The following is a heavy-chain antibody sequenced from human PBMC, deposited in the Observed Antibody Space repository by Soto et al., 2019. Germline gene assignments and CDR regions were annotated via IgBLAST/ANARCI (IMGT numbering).Heavy chain of an antibody. D-gene: IGHD5-12*01. CDR1: GGTFNNYA. CDR3: AREVTVASYSFDF. J-gene: IGHJ4*02. V-gene: IGHV1-69*01. Sequence: QVQLVQSGAEVKRPGSSVKVSCKASGGTFNNYALSWVRQAPGQGLEWMGGIIHIFNSANYAQKFQGRVTITADDSTSTAYMELRSLRPDDTAVYYCAREVTVASYSFDFWGQGTLVTVSS. CDR2: IIHIFNSA.